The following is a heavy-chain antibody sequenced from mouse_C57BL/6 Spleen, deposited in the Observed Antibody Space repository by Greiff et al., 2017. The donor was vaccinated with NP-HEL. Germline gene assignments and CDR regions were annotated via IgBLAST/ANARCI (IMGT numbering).Heavy chain of an antibody. J-gene: IGHJ2*01. CDR1: GFSLTSYG. Sequence: QVQLQQSGPGLVQPSQSLSITCTVSGFSLTSYGVHWVRQSPGKGLEWLGVIWRGGSTDYNAAFMSRLSITKDNSKSQVFIKMNSLQADDTAIYCCAKNGGYYGSSYGYFDYWGQGTTLTVSS. CDR2: IWRGGST. V-gene: IGHV2-5*01. CDR3: AKNGGYYGSSYGYFDY. D-gene: IGHD1-1*01.